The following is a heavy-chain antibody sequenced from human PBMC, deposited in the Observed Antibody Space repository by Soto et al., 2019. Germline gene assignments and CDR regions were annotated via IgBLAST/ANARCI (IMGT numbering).Heavy chain of an antibody. V-gene: IGHV1-18*01. CDR2: ISAYNGNT. Sequence: ASVKVSCKASGYTFTSYGISWVRQAPGQGLEWMGWISAYNGNTNYAQKLQGRVTMTTDTSTSTAYMELRSLRSDDTAVYYCARDPGPDSSCWYILSAVYYYYGMEVWGQGTTVTVSS. CDR3: ARDPGPDSSCWYILSAVYYYYGMEV. D-gene: IGHD6-13*01. J-gene: IGHJ6*02. CDR1: GYTFTSYG.